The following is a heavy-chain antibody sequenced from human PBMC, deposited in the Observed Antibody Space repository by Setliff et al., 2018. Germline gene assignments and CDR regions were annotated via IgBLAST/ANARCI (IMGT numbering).Heavy chain of an antibody. CDR1: GDSISSSSYY. D-gene: IGHD6-19*01. V-gene: IGHV4-39*01. CDR2: INYSGIT. CDR3: ARGRAGHSGH. J-gene: IGHJ4*02. Sequence: SETLSLTCSASGDSISSSSYYWGWIRQPPGKGLEWIGSINYSGITYYNPSLKSRVTISVDTSKNQFSLKLSSVTAADTAVYYCARGRAGHSGHWGQGTLVTVSS.